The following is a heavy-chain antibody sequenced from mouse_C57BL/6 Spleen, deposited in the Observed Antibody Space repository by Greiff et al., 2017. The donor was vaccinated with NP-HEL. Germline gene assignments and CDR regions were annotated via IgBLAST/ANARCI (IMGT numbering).Heavy chain of an antibody. CDR2: INPSSGDT. V-gene: IGHV1-4*01. Sequence: VQLQQSGAELARPGASVKMSCKASGYTFTSYTMHWVKQRPGQGLEWIGYINPSSGDTKYNQKFKDKATLTADKSSSTAYMQLSSLTSEDSAVYYCASGDRDYDGNWGQGTTLTVSS. J-gene: IGHJ2*01. D-gene: IGHD2-4*01. CDR1: GYTFTSYT. CDR3: ASGDRDYDGN.